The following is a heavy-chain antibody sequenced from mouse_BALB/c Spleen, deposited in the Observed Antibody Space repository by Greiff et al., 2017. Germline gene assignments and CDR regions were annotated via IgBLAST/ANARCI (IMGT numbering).Heavy chain of an antibody. Sequence: DVMLVESGGGLVKPGGSLKLSCAASGFTFSSYAMSWVRQTPEKRLEWVASISSGGSTYYPDSVKGRFTISRDNARNILYLQMSSLRSEDTAMYYCARGYYGNYGGFAYWGQGTLVTVSA. CDR1: GFTFSSYA. J-gene: IGHJ3*01. V-gene: IGHV5-6-5*01. CDR3: ARGYYGNYGGFAY. CDR2: ISSGGST. D-gene: IGHD2-1*01.